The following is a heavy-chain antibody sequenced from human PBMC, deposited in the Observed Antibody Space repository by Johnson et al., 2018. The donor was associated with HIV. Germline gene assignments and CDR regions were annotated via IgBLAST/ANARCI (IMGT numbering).Heavy chain of an antibody. V-gene: IGHV3-30*02. Sequence: QMLLVVSGGGVVQPGGSLRLSCAASGFTFRNYAMHWVRQAPGKGLEWVAFIRSDGSNKSYADSVRGRFTISRDNSKNTLHLQMNGLRAEDTAVYYCVRRANVGTSVWGDFDLWGQGTMATVSS. CDR3: VRRANVGTSVWGDFDL. D-gene: IGHD3-16*01. J-gene: IGHJ3*01. CDR2: IRSDGSNK. CDR1: GFTFRNYA.